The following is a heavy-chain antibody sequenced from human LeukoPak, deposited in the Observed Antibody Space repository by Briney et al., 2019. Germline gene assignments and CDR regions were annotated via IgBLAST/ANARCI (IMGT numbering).Heavy chain of an antibody. J-gene: IGHJ6*03. Sequence: GGSLRLSCAASGFTFSSYAMSWVRQAPGKGLEWVSAISGSGGSTYYADSVKGGFTISRDNSKNTLYLQMNSLRAEDTAVYYCAKVYPWATTGYMDVWGKGTTVTVSS. D-gene: IGHD1-26*01. V-gene: IGHV3-23*01. CDR2: ISGSGGST. CDR1: GFTFSSYA. CDR3: AKVYPWATTGYMDV.